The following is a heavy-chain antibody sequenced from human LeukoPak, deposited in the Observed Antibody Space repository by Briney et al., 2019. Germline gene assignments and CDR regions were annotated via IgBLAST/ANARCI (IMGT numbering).Heavy chain of an antibody. CDR2: IYYSGST. J-gene: IGHJ5*02. V-gene: IGHV4-59*08. CDR1: GGSISSYY. Sequence: SETLSLTCTVSGGSISSYYWSWIRQPPGKGLEWIGYIYYSGSTNYNPSLKSRVTKSVDTSKNQFSLKLSSVAAADTAVYYCARHLVGAAWWFDPWGQGTLVTVSS. CDR3: ARHLVGAAWWFDP. D-gene: IGHD1-26*01.